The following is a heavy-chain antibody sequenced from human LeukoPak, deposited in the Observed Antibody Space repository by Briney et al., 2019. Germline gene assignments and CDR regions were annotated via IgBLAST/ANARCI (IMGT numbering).Heavy chain of an antibody. Sequence: SQTLSLTCTVSGGSISSGDYYWSWIRQPPGNGREWIGYIYYSVSTYYNPSIKSRVTISVDTSKNQFSLKLSSVTAADTAVYYCAVVPTPHYILWFSLGREAFDIWGQGTMVTVSS. CDR3: AVVPTPHYILWFSLGREAFDI. CDR2: IYYSVST. V-gene: IGHV4-30-4*08. CDR1: GGSISSGDYY. D-gene: IGHD2-21*01. J-gene: IGHJ3*02.